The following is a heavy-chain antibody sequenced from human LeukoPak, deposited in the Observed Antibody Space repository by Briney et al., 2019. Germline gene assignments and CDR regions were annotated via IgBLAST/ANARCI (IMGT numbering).Heavy chain of an antibody. D-gene: IGHD3-9*01. V-gene: IGHV1-8*02. CDR3: ARAIRLRYFDWLSFGRNWFDP. CDR2: MNPNSGNT. J-gene: IGHJ5*02. CDR1: GYTFTGYY. Sequence: AASVKVSCKASGYTFTGYYMHWVRQAPGQGLEWMGWMNPNSGNTGYAQKFQGRVTMTRNTSISTAYMELSSLRSEDTAVYYCARAIRLRYFDWLSFGRNWFDPWGQGTLVTVSS.